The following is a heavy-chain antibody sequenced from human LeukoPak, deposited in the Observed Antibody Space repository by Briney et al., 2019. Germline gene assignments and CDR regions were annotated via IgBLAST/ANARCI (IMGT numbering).Heavy chain of an antibody. CDR3: AKASDSSGYWGLGTDY. Sequence: GSVKGRFTISRDNSKNTLYLQMNSLRAEDTAVYYCAKASDSSGYWGLGTDYWGQGTLVTVSS. D-gene: IGHD3-22*01. J-gene: IGHJ4*02. V-gene: IGHV3-30*02.